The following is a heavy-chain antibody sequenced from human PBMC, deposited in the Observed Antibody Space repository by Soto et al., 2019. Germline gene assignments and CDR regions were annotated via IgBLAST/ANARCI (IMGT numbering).Heavy chain of an antibody. Sequence: QVHLVQSGAEVKKPGASVKVSCMASGYNFIAQNIHWVRQAPGRGLEWMGKMNPNSGGSDYAQEFQGRVTVTRATSISPVYMELTSLKADDTAVYYCARERHLNSPSDAFDLWGQGTMVIVSS. CDR1: GYNFIAQN. J-gene: IGHJ3*01. V-gene: IGHV1-2*02. D-gene: IGHD1-7*01. CDR2: MNPNSGGS. CDR3: ARERHLNSPSDAFDL.